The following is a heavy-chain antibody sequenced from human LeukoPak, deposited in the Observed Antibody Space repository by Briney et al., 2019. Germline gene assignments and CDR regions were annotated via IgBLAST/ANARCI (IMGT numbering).Heavy chain of an antibody. CDR2: IYYSGST. V-gene: IGHV4-59*01. CDR1: GGSISSYY. CDR3: ARAIAAAGTRRAFDI. D-gene: IGHD6-13*01. Sequence: SETLSLTCTVSGGSISSYYWSWIRQPPGKGLERIGYIYYSGSTNYNPSLKSRVTISVDTSKNQFSLKLSSVTAADTAVYYCARAIAAAGTRRAFDIWGQGTMVTVSS. J-gene: IGHJ3*02.